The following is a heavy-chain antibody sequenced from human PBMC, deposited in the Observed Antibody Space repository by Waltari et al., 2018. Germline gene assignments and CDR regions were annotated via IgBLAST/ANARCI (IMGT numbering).Heavy chain of an antibody. CDR1: GFTLSSYW. J-gene: IGHJ3*02. CDR2: IKKDGSEE. D-gene: IGHD3-22*01. Sequence: EVQLVESGGGLVQPGGSLRLPCAAPGFTLSSYWMSWVRQAPGKVPEWVANIKKDGSEEYYVDSVRGRFTISRDNAKNSLYLQMNSLRPEDTAVYYCARDQWFAFDIWGQGTMVTVSS. CDR3: ARDQWFAFDI. V-gene: IGHV3-7*01.